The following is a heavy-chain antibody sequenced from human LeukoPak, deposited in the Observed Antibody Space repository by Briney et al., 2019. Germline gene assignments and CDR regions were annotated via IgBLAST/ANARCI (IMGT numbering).Heavy chain of an antibody. CDR1: GFTFSYYW. CDR3: ARDSPRGWSMDV. V-gene: IGHV3-7*01. Sequence: GGSLRLSCAASGFTFSYYWMYWVRQAPAKGLEWVASIKLDGSEQYYLGSVKGRFTISRDNARNSLYLQMNSLRAEDTAMYYCARDSPRGWSMDVWGKGTTVTVSS. J-gene: IGHJ6*03. D-gene: IGHD3-10*01. CDR2: IKLDGSEQ.